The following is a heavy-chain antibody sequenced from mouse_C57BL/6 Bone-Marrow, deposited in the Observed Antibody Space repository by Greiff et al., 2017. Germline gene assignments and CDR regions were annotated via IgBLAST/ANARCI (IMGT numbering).Heavy chain of an antibody. J-gene: IGHJ2*01. CDR2: INPSTGGT. Sequence: VQLQQPGPELVKPGASVKISCKASGYSFTGYYMNWVKQSPEQSLEWIGEINPSTGGTTYNQKFKAKATLTVDKSSSTAYMQLKSPTSEDSAVYYCARWGDYWGQGTTLTVSS. V-gene: IGHV1-42*01. CDR3: ARWGDY. CDR1: GYSFTGYY.